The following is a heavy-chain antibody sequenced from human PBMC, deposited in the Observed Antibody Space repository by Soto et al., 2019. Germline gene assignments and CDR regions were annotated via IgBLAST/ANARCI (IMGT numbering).Heavy chain of an antibody. J-gene: IGHJ4*02. CDR1: GFPFTNYW. CDR2: ISPDGSDV. V-gene: IGHV3-74*01. D-gene: IGHD3-16*01. Sequence: PVGSLRLSCAASGFPFTNYWMNWVRQTPGKGLMWVSRISPDGSDVGYADSVEGRFTVSRDNAKNTLYLQMNSLRAEDTAMYYCACWGNIVPVAPSDFDRWGQGTLVTVSS. CDR3: ACWGNIVPVAPSDFDR.